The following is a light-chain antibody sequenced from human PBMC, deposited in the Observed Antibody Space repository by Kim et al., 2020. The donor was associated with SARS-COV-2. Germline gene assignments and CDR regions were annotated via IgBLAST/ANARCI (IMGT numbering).Light chain of an antibody. CDR3: QQYGSSPYT. V-gene: IGKV3-20*01. Sequence: LSPGHRTPRSCRASQSVSKNYLGWYQQKPDQAPRLLIYGASSRATGIPDRFSGSGSGKDFILTISRLEPEDFAVYYCQQYGSSPYTFGQGTKLEI. CDR1: QSVSKNY. J-gene: IGKJ2*01. CDR2: GAS.